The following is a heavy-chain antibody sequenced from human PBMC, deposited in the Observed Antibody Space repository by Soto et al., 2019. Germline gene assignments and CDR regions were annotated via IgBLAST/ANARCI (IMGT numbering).Heavy chain of an antibody. CDR2: IYYSGSF. Sequence: QVQLQESGPGLVKPSQTRSLTCTVSGGSISIGGYYWSWIRQHPGKGLEWIGYIYYSGSFYYNPSLRSRVTISVDTSKDQFSLKLSSVTAADTAVYYCARGGVVPASIEVNWFDPWGQGTLVTVSS. D-gene: IGHD2-2*02. V-gene: IGHV4-31*03. CDR1: GGSISIGGYY. CDR3: ARGGVVPASIEVNWFDP. J-gene: IGHJ5*02.